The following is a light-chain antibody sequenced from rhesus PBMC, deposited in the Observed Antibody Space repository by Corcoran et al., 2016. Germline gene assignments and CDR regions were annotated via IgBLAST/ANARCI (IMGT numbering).Light chain of an antibody. J-gene: IGLJ1*01. CDR3: AAWDDNLAEYI. V-gene: IGLV1-60*01. Sequence: QSVLTQPPAASAAAGRSVSISCSGTISNIGRNDVSWYQQVPGTPPKLLIYYSRRRPSGVSFRFSASKVDSSASLVISGLQTEDEADYYCAAWDDNLAEYIFGAGTRLTVL. CDR1: ISNIGRND. CDR2: YSR.